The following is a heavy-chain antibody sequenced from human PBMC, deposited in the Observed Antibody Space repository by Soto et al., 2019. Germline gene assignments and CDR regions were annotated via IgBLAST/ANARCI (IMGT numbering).Heavy chain of an antibody. D-gene: IGHD5-18*01. J-gene: IGHJ4*02. CDR2: ISGSGGST. V-gene: IGHV3-23*01. CDR3: ARVSSLVLWSPIGNYYFDY. Sequence: EVQLLESGGGLVQPGGSLRLSCAASGFTFSSYAMSWVRQAPGKGLEWVSAISGSGGSTYYADSVKGRFTISRDNSKNTLYLQMNSLRAEDTAVYYCARVSSLVLWSPIGNYYFDYWGQGTLVTVSS. CDR1: GFTFSSYA.